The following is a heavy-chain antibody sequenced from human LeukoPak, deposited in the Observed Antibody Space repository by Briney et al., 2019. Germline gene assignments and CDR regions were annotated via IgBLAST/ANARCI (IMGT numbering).Heavy chain of an antibody. CDR3: TRGYSGRSVYAFDI. Sequence: GGSLRLSCAASGFTFSSSGMHWVRQAPGKGLQWVGRTGNKASRYTTEYAASVKGRFTISRDDSKNSLYLQMNSLKTEDTALHYCTRGYSGRSVYAFDIWGQGTMVTVSS. J-gene: IGHJ3*02. CDR2: TGNKASRYTT. D-gene: IGHD1-26*01. CDR1: GFTFSSSG. V-gene: IGHV3-72*01.